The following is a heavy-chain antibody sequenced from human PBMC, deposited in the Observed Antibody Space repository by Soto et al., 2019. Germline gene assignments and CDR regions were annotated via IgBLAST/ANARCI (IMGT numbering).Heavy chain of an antibody. V-gene: IGHV1-2*04. D-gene: IGHD2-15*01. Sequence: QVQLVQSGAEVKKPGASVKVSCKASGYTFTGYYMHWVRQAPGQGLEWMGWINPNSGGTNYAQKFQGWVTMTRDTSISTAYMELSRLRSDDTAVYYCARGPSTCSGGSCYSYYYYYYYMDVWGKGTTVTVSS. CDR2: INPNSGGT. CDR3: ARGPSTCSGGSCYSYYYYYYYMDV. J-gene: IGHJ6*03. CDR1: GYTFTGYY.